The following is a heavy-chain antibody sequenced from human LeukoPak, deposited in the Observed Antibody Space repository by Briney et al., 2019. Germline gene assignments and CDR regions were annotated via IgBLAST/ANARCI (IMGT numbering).Heavy chain of an antibody. V-gene: IGHV3-21*01. CDR2: ISSNSSYI. CDR3: ARGGYTGYDFAFDY. J-gene: IGHJ4*02. Sequence: GGSLRLSCAASGFTFSSYSMNWVRQAPGKGLEWVSSISSNSSYIYYADSVQGRFTISRDNAKNSLYLQMNSLRAADTAVYYCARGGYTGYDFAFDYWGQGTLVTVSS. CDR1: GFTFSSYS. D-gene: IGHD5-12*01.